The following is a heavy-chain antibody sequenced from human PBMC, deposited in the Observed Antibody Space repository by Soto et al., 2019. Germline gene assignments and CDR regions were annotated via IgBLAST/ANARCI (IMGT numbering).Heavy chain of an antibody. J-gene: IGHJ4*02. V-gene: IGHV4-34*01. CDR3: ARTPYGGYFDR. CDR1: GGSFSGYY. CDR2: INHSGST. D-gene: IGHD4-17*01. Sequence: SETLSLTCAVYGGSFSGYYWSWIRQPPGKGLEWIGEINHSGSTNYNPSLKSRVTISVDTSKNQFSLKLSSVTAADTAVYYCARTPYGGYFDRWGQGTQVTVSS.